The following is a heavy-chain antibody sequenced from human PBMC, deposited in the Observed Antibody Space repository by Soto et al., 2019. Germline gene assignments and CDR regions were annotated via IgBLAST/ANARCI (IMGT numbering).Heavy chain of an antibody. Sequence: SETLSLTCTVSGASISSSRSYWGWVRQPPGKGLEWIVSFYYTGGTYSTYYNPSLKSRVTISVNTSKSQFSLNLRSVTAADTAVYYCASPRQGNYDFLSGYYALDYWGQGTLVTVS. CDR1: GASISSSRSY. V-gene: IGHV4-39*01. J-gene: IGHJ4*02. D-gene: IGHD3-3*01. CDR3: ASPRQGNYDFLSGYYALDY. CDR2: FYYTGGT.